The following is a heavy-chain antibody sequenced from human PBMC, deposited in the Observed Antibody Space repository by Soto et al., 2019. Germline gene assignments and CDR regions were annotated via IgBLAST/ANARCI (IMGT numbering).Heavy chain of an antibody. CDR2: IDPADSYA. V-gene: IGHV5-10-1*01. D-gene: IGHD2-15*01. J-gene: IGHJ6*02. Sequence: PGESLKISCKGSGYSFVTYWITWVRQMPGKGLEWMGRIDPADSYARYSPSFEGHVTMSVDRSINTAYLQWSSLRASDSAIYYCAKHVEDFYFDLDAWGQGTSVTVSS. CDR3: AKHVEDFYFDLDA. CDR1: GYSFVTYW.